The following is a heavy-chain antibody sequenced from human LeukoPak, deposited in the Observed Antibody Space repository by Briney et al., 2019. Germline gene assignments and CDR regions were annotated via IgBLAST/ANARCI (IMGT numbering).Heavy chain of an antibody. J-gene: IGHJ1*01. V-gene: IGHV1-46*01. CDR1: GYTFTSYY. CDR3: TRSYCGGDCYSLYFRL. Sequence: ASVKVSCKASGYTFTSYYMHWVRQAPGQGLEWMGIMNPSDNSVRNAQKFQGRIAMTRDTSTSTVYMELSSLRSEDTAIYYCTRSYCGGDCYSLYFRLWGQGTLVTVSS. CDR2: MNPSDNSV. D-gene: IGHD2-21*01.